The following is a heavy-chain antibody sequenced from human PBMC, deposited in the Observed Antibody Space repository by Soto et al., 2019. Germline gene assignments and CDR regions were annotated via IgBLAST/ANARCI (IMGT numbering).Heavy chain of an antibody. CDR2: INPNSGGT. CDR3: ARDSGGDGAPVDY. J-gene: IGHJ4*02. CDR1: GYTFTGYY. V-gene: IGHV1-2*04. D-gene: IGHD3-10*01. Sequence: QVQLVQAGAEVKKPGASVKVSCKASGYTFTGYYMHWVRQAPGQGLEWMGWINPNSGGTNYAQKFQGWVNMTRDTSISTAYMELSRLRSDDTAVYYCARDSGGDGAPVDYWGQGTLVTVSS.